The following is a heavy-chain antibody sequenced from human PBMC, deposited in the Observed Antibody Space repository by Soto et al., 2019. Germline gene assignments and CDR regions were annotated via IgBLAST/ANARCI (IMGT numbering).Heavy chain of an antibody. V-gene: IGHV4-31*03. Sequence: QLHLQESGPGLVKTSQTLSLTCSVSGDSIISGGYYWTWLRQYPGKGLEYIGYIYYSGSTYYNPSLESRVTISIDASKTQFSLRLSSVTAADTAVYFCSRGRRFWGRTDSWGQGTLVTVSS. J-gene: IGHJ4*02. CDR1: GDSIISGGYY. CDR2: IYYSGST. CDR3: SRGRRFWGRTDS. D-gene: IGHD3-16*01.